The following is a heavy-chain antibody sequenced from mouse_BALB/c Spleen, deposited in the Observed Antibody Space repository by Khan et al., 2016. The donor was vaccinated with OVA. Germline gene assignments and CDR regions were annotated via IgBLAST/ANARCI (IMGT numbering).Heavy chain of an antibody. D-gene: IGHD4-1*01. J-gene: IGHJ3*01. CDR3: ASHLTGSFAY. Sequence: EVELVESGGDLVKPGGSLKLSCAASGFTFSSYSMSWVRQTPDKRLEWVATISSGGDYTYYPDSVKGRFPISRDNAKNTLYLQMSSLQSEDTAMCYCASHLTGSFAYGGQGTLVTVAA. V-gene: IGHV5-6*01. CDR2: ISSGGDYT. CDR1: GFTFSSYS.